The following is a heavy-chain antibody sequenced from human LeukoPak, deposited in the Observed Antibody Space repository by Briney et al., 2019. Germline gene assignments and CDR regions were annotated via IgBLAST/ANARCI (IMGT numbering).Heavy chain of an antibody. J-gene: IGHJ6*03. CDR1: GFTFSSYA. CDR2: ISGSGGST. D-gene: IGHD6-19*01. Sequence: PGGSLRLSCAASGFTFSSYAMSWVRQAPGKGLEWVSAISGSGGSTYYADSVKGRFTISRDNSKNTLYLQMNSLRAEDTAVYYCAKDSDSGGWYYYYMDVWGKGTTVTVSS. V-gene: IGHV3-23*01. CDR3: AKDSDSGGWYYYYMDV.